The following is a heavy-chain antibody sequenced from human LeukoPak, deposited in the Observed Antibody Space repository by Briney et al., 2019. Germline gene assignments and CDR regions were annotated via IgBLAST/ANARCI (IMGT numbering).Heavy chain of an antibody. CDR1: GFTFSGYA. V-gene: IGHV3-30-3*01. CDR3: ARDRNYYDSSGCLDY. D-gene: IGHD3-22*01. J-gene: IGHJ4*02. CDR2: ISYDGSNK. Sequence: GGSLRLSCAASGFTFSGYAMHWVRQAPGKGLEWVAVISYDGSNKYYADSVKGRFTISRDNSKNTLYLQMNSLRAEDTAVYYCARDRNYYDSSGCLDYWGQGTLVTVSS.